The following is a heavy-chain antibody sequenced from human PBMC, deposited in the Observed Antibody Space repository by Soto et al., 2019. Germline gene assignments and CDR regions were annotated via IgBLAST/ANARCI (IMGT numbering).Heavy chain of an antibody. CDR3: AKDIWFGELFNFDY. V-gene: IGHV3-23*01. J-gene: IGHJ4*02. CDR2: ISGSGGST. CDR1: GVTFSSYA. D-gene: IGHD3-10*01. Sequence: PGGSLRLSCAASGVTFSSYAMSGVRQAPGKGLEWVSAISGSGGSTYYADSVKGRFTISRDNSKNTLYLQMNSLRAEDTAVYYCAKDIWFGELFNFDYWGQGTLVTVSS.